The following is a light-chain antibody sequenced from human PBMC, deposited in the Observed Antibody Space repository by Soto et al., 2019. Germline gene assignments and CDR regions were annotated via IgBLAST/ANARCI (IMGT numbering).Light chain of an antibody. CDR1: SNDIGSYDY. J-gene: IGLJ1*01. CDR2: GVH. Sequence: QSALTQPLSVSGSPGQSITISCTGSSNDIGSYDYVCWYQQHPGKAPRLLIHGVHNRSPGISGRFSASKSGLTASLTISVLQAEDEAYYYCTSFSANRVYLFGPGTKVTVL. CDR3: TSFSANRVYL. V-gene: IGLV2-14*01.